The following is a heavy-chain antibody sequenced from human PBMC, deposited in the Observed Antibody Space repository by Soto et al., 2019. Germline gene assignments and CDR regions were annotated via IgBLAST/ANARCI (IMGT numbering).Heavy chain of an antibody. CDR2: IYYSGST. D-gene: IGHD3-10*01. Sequence: TLSLTCTVSGGSISSGDYYWSWIRQPPGKGLEWIGYIYYSGSTYYNPSLKSRVTISVDTSKNQFSLKLSSVTAADTAVYYCARTGSGSHAFDIWGQGTMVTVSS. CDR1: GGSISSGDYY. CDR3: ARTGSGSHAFDI. J-gene: IGHJ3*02. V-gene: IGHV4-30-4*01.